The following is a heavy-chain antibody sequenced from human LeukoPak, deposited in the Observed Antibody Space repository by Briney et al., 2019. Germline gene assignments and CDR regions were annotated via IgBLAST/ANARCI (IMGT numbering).Heavy chain of an antibody. V-gene: IGHV4-61*08. CDR3: ATLSVRLLTLDV. J-gene: IGHJ6*02. CDR1: GDSISSGGYS. Sequence: SQTLSLTCTVSGDSISSGGYSWSWIRQPPGKGLEWIGYVYFTGNTNYNPSLKSRLAISMDTSKNLLSLTLSSVTAADTAVYFCATLSVRLLTLDVWGQGTTVTVSS. CDR2: VYFTGNT. D-gene: IGHD2-21*02.